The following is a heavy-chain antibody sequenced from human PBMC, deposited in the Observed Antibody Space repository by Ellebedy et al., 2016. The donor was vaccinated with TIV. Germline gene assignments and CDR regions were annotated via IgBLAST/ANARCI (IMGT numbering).Heavy chain of an antibody. D-gene: IGHD2/OR15-2a*01. CDR3: ARGAFNYFNHVNFFDP. CDR2: VDPSDSST. CDR1: GYRFTTYW. V-gene: IGHV5-10-1*01. Sequence: GESLKISCQASGYRFTTYWINWVRQMPGKGLEWMGRVDPSDSSTNYSPSFQGHVTFSTDKSISTAYLQWSSLQASDTAIYYCARGAFNYFNHVNFFDPWGQGTLVTVSS. J-gene: IGHJ5*02.